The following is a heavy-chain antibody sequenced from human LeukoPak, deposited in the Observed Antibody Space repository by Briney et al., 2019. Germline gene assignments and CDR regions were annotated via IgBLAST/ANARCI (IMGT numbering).Heavy chain of an antibody. CDR2: IKQDGSEK. J-gene: IGHJ3*02. V-gene: IGHV3-7*01. D-gene: IGHD6-19*01. CDR1: GFTFSSYW. Sequence: GGSLRLSCAASGFTFSSYWMSWVRQAPGKGLEWVANIKQDGSEKYYVDSVKGRFTISRDNAKNSLYLQMNSLRAEDTAVYYCARDRAVAGDDAFDIWGQGTMVTVSS. CDR3: ARDRAVAGDDAFDI.